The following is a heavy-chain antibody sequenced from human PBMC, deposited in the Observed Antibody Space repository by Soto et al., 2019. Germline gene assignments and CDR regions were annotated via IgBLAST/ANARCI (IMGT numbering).Heavy chain of an antibody. D-gene: IGHD2-2*01. V-gene: IGHV5-51*01. CDR3: AKHEGYCSTTTCSNFDY. CDR2: IYPGDSDS. CDR1: GFTFTSYW. J-gene: IGHJ4*02. Sequence: GESLKISCKGSGFTFTSYWIAWVRKMPGKGLEWMGIIYPGDSDSSYSPSFQGQVTISADMSINTAYLHWSSLKASDTAIYYCAKHEGYCSTTTCSNFDYRGQGTLVTVSS.